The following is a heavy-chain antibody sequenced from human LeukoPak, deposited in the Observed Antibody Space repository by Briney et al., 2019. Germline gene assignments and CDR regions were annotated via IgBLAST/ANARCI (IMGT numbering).Heavy chain of an antibody. Sequence: GSLRLSCAASGFTFSSYGMHWVRQAPGKGLEWVAVISYDGSNKYYADSVKGRFTISRDNSKNTLYLQMNSLRAEDTAVYYCARYDPTHAFDIWGQGTMVTVSS. CDR2: ISYDGSNK. D-gene: IGHD1-1*01. CDR1: GFTFSSYG. J-gene: IGHJ3*02. CDR3: ARYDPTHAFDI. V-gene: IGHV3-30*03.